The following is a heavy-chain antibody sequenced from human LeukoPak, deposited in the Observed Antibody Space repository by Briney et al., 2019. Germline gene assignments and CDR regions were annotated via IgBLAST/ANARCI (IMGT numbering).Heavy chain of an antibody. CDR1: GFTFSDHY. CDR3: AKSVGNSGNY. CDR2: ISYDGSNK. D-gene: IGHD4-23*01. J-gene: IGHJ4*02. Sequence: GGSLRLSCAASGFTFSDHYMHWVRQAPGKGLEWVAVISYDGSNKYYADSVKGRFTISRDNSKNTLYLQMNSLRVEDTAVYYCAKSVGNSGNYWGQGTLVTVSS. V-gene: IGHV3-30*18.